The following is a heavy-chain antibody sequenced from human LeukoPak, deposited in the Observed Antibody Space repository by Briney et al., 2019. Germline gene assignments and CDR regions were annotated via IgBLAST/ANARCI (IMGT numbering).Heavy chain of an antibody. J-gene: IGHJ4*02. V-gene: IGHV3-21*01. CDR2: ISGTSTYI. CDR3: ARDYCSSTSCFPSGTNYFDS. D-gene: IGHD2-2*01. Sequence: GGSLRLSCAASGFTFSRYTMNWVRQAPGKGLEWVSSISGTSTYIYNADSVKGRFTISRDNAKNSLYLQMNSLRAEDTAVYYCARDYCSSTSCFPSGTNYFDSWGQGTPVTVSS. CDR1: GFTFSRYT.